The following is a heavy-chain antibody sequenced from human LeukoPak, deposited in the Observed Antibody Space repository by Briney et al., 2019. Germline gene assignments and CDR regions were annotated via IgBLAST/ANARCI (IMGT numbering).Heavy chain of an antibody. CDR2: IYYSGST. J-gene: IGHJ4*02. CDR3: ARTRYFDWLFRFDY. D-gene: IGHD3-9*01. Sequence: SETLFLTCTVSGGSISSYYWSWIRQPPGKGLEWIGYIYYSGSTNYNPSLKSRVTISVDTSKNQFSLKLSSVTAADTAVYYCARTRYFDWLFRFDYWGQGTLVTVSS. V-gene: IGHV4-59*01. CDR1: GGSISSYY.